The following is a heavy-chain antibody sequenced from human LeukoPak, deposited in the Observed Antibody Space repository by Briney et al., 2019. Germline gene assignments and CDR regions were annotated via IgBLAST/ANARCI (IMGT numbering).Heavy chain of an antibody. CDR3: ARVSMSNWFDP. Sequence: SQTLSLTCAVSGGSISSGGYSWSWIRQPPGKGLEWIGYIYHSGSTYYNPPLKSRVTISVDRSKNQFSLKLSSVTAADTAVYYCARVSMSNWFDPWGQGTLVTVSS. CDR2: IYHSGST. J-gene: IGHJ5*02. D-gene: IGHD3-22*01. V-gene: IGHV4-30-2*01. CDR1: GGSISSGGYS.